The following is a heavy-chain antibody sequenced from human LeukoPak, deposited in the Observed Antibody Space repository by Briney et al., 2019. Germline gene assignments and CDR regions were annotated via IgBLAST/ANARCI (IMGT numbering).Heavy chain of an antibody. CDR2: ISYDGSNK. V-gene: IGHV3-30*01. CDR1: GFTFSSYA. J-gene: IGHJ4*02. CDR3: ARSVVTPNY. D-gene: IGHD4-23*01. Sequence: GGSLRLSCAASGFTFSSYAMHWVRQAPGKGLEWVAVISYDGSNKYYADSVKGRFTIPRDNSKNTLYLQMNSLRAEDTAVYYCARSVVTPNYWGQGTLVTVSS.